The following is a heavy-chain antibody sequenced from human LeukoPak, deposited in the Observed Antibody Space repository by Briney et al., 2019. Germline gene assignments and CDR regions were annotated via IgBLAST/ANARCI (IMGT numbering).Heavy chain of an antibody. V-gene: IGHV3-66*01. J-gene: IGHJ3*02. CDR2: IYSGGST. D-gene: IGHD3-16*01. CDR3: ARFYGGSALDN. CDR1: GFTFGDYA. Sequence: GRSLRLSRTASGFTFGDYAMSWVRQAPGKGLEWVSVIYSGGSTYYADSVKGRFTISRDNSKNTLYLQMNSLRAEDTAVYYCARFYGGSALDNWGQGTMVTVSS.